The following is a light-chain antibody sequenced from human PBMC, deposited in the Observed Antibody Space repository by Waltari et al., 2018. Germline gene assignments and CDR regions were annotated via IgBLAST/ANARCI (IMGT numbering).Light chain of an antibody. Sequence: QSALAQPASVSGYPGRSITISCTGTRLAGGGPNPVPWYQQHPGKAPRTMIYDVNNRPSGVSSRFYGSKSGNTASLTISGLQAEDEADYYCCSYTSIGTYIFGTGTKVTVL. CDR3: CSYTSIGTYI. V-gene: IGLV2-14*01. J-gene: IGLJ1*01. CDR1: RLAGGGPNP. CDR2: DVN.